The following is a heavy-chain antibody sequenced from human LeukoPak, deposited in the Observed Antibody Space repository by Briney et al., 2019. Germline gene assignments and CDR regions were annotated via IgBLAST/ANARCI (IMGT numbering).Heavy chain of an antibody. D-gene: IGHD6-13*01. Sequence: GGSLRLSCAASGFTFSSYGMHWVRQAPGKGLEWVAVISYDGSNKYYADSVKGRLTISRDNSKNTLYLQMNSLRAEDTAVYYCAKQGGYSSSWYFDYWGQGTLVTVSS. CDR2: ISYDGSNK. V-gene: IGHV3-30*18. J-gene: IGHJ4*02. CDR1: GFTFSSYG. CDR3: AKQGGYSSSWYFDY.